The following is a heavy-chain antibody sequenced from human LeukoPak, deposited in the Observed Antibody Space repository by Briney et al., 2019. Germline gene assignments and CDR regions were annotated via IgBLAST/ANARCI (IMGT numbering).Heavy chain of an antibody. J-gene: IGHJ4*02. CDR3: ARDSDSSGCLDY. D-gene: IGHD6-19*01. V-gene: IGHV3-9*01. Sequence: PGGSLRLSCAASGFTFDDYAMHWVRQAPGKGLEWVSGISWNSGSIGYADSVKGRFTISRDNSKNTLYLQMNSLRAEDTAVYYCARDSDSSGCLDYWGQGTLVTVSS. CDR2: ISWNSGSI. CDR1: GFTFDDYA.